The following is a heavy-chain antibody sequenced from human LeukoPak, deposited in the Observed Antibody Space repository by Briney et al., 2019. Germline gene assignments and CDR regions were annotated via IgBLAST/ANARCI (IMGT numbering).Heavy chain of an antibody. CDR2: INSDGSSR. V-gene: IGHV3-74*01. CDR1: GFTFSTHW. J-gene: IGHJ3*02. Sequence: GGSLRLSCAASGFTFSTHWMHWARQAPGKGLVWVSRINSDGSSRSYADSVKGRFTISRDNAKNTLYLQMNSLRAEDTAVYYCARHWDAFDIWGQGTMVTVSS. CDR3: ARHWDAFDI. D-gene: IGHD1-1*01.